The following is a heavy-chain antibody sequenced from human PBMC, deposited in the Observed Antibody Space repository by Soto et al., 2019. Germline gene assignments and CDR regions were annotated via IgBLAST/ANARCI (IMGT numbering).Heavy chain of an antibody. CDR3: AKSQDIVLMVYARDYYYYGMDV. CDR2: ISSSSSTI. Sequence: QPGGSLRLSCAASGLTFSSYSMNWVRQAPGKGLEWVSYISSSSSTIYYADSVKGRFTISRDNAKNSLYLQMNSLRDEDTAVYYCAKSQDIVLMVYARDYYYYGMDVWGQGTTVTVSS. J-gene: IGHJ6*02. V-gene: IGHV3-48*02. D-gene: IGHD2-8*01. CDR1: GLTFSSYS.